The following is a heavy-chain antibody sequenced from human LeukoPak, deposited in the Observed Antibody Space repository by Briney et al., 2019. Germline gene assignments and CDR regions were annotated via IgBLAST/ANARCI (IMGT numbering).Heavy chain of an antibody. CDR3: ALQFIAVAGKFDH. Sequence: GSLRLSCAASGFTFSTYAMSWVCPAPEKGLEWVSTISGSGGSTYYADSVKGRFTISRDNSKNTLYLQMNSLRAEDTAVYYCALQFIAVAGKFDHWGQGTLVTVSS. J-gene: IGHJ4*02. CDR1: GFTFSTYA. D-gene: IGHD6-19*01. CDR2: ISGSGGST. V-gene: IGHV3-23*01.